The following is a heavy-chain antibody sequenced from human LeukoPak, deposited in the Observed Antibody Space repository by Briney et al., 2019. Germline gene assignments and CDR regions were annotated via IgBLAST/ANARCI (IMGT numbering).Heavy chain of an antibody. Sequence: PSETLPLTCTVSGGSISSSSYYWGWIRQPPGKGLEWIGSIYYSGSTYYNPSLKSRVTVSVDTSKNQFSLKLSSVTAADTAVYYCARHGDFWSGYYSPPHFDYWGQGTLVTVSS. V-gene: IGHV4-39*01. D-gene: IGHD3-3*01. CDR3: ARHGDFWSGYYSPPHFDY. CDR2: IYYSGST. CDR1: GGSISSSSYY. J-gene: IGHJ4*02.